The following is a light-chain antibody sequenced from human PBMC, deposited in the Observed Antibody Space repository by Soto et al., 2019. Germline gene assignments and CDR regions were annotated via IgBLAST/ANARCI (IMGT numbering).Light chain of an antibody. CDR1: MRDIGAYNL. V-gene: IGLV2-14*01. J-gene: IGLJ2*01. CDR2: EVR. Sequence: QSALTQPASVSGSPVQSITIFCAGTMRDIGAYNLVSWYQQHPGRAPQLIIYEVRNRPSGSSFRFSGSKSGNTASLTISGLQAEDEADYYCSSFTARSSLIFGGGTKLTVL. CDR3: SSFTARSSLI.